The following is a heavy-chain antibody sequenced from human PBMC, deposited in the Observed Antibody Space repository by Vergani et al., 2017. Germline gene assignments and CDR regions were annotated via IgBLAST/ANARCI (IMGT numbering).Heavy chain of an antibody. D-gene: IGHD2-2*01. J-gene: IGHJ5*02. CDR2: LTGGGGST. Sequence: EVQLLESGGSLKQPRGSVRLSCAASGFTFSTYAMHWVRQAPGKVLEWVSALTGGGGSTYYADSVKGRFTISRDNSKNTLYLQMNSLRAEDTAVYYCAKDIVVVPAATWFDPWGQGTLVTVSS. CDR3: AKDIVVVPAATWFDP. V-gene: IGHV3-23*01. CDR1: GFTFSTYA.